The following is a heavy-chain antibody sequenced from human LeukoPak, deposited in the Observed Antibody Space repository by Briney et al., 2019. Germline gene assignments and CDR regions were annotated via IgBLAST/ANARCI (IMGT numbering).Heavy chain of an antibody. J-gene: IGHJ4*02. Sequence: ASVKVSRKASGYTFNDYTMNWVRQAPGQGLEWMGWINTKAGNPTYAQGFTGRFVFSLDTSVSVAYLQINGLEADDTAMYYCARDHDFLSGHSRRDFDYWGQGTLVTVSS. CDR1: GYTFNDYT. D-gene: IGHD3-3*01. V-gene: IGHV7-4-1*04. CDR2: INTKAGNP. CDR3: ARDHDFLSGHSRRDFDY.